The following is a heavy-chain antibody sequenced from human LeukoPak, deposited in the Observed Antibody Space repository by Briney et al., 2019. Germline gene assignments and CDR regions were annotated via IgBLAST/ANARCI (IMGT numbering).Heavy chain of an antibody. Sequence: SETLSLXCTVSGGSISSYYWSWIQQPPGKRLEWLGYIYYSGSTNYNPSLSSRVTISVDTSKNQFSLKLSSVTAADTAVYYCARDTGRITIFGVVIASGAFDIWGQGTMVTVSS. D-gene: IGHD3-3*01. CDR2: IYYSGST. V-gene: IGHV4-59*01. CDR1: GGSISSYY. CDR3: ARDTGRITIFGVVIASGAFDI. J-gene: IGHJ3*02.